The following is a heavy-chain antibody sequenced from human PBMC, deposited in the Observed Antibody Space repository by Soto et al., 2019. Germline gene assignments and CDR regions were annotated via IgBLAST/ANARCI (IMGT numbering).Heavy chain of an antibody. V-gene: IGHV3-21*01. Sequence: EVQLVESGGGLVKPGGSLRLSCAASGFTFSSYSMNWVRQAPGKGLEWVSSISSSSSYIYYADSVKGRFTISRDNAKNSLYLQMNSLRAEDSAVYYCARDNPYDIVVVPAALDYWGQGTLVTVS. CDR3: ARDNPYDIVVVPAALDY. CDR1: GFTFSSYS. D-gene: IGHD2-2*01. J-gene: IGHJ4*02. CDR2: ISSSSSYI.